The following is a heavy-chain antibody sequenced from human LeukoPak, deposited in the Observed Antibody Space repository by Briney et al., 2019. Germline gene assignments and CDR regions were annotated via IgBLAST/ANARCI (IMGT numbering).Heavy chain of an antibody. CDR1: GFTFTDSA. CDR3: AKGGSYAPLDY. J-gene: IGHJ4*02. CDR2: ISTCGGDT. V-gene: IGHV3-23*01. Sequence: GGSLTLSSAASGFTFTDSAMTWVRQAPGKGLEWVSAISTCGGDTIYTDSVKDRFTISRDNSKNTLYLQMNSLRAEDTAIYYCAKGGSYAPLDYWGQGTLVTVSS. D-gene: IGHD1-26*01.